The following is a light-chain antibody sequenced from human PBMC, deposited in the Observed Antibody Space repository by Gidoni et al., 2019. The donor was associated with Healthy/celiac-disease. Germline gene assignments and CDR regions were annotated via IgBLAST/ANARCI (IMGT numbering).Light chain of an antibody. CDR1: QSVSSY. Sequence: EIVLTQSPATLSLSPGERDTLSCRASQSVSSYLAWYQQQPGQAPRLLIYDASNRATGIPARFSGSGSGTDFTLTISSLEPEDFAVYYCQQRSNWPELTFGGGTKVEIK. V-gene: IGKV3-11*01. J-gene: IGKJ4*01. CDR3: QQRSNWPELT. CDR2: DAS.